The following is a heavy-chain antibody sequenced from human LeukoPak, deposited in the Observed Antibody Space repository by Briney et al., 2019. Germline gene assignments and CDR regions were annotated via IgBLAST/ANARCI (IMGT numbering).Heavy chain of an antibody. V-gene: IGHV3-23*01. CDR3: AKKTQHYYDSSGVDY. CDR2: ISGSGGST. CDR1: GFTFSSYA. D-gene: IGHD3-22*01. J-gene: IGHJ4*02. Sequence: GGSLRLSCAASGFTFSSYAMSWVPQAPGKGLEWVSAISGSGGSTYYADSVKGRFTISRDNSKNTLYLQMNSLRAEDTAVYYCAKKTQHYYDSSGVDYWGQGTLVTVSS.